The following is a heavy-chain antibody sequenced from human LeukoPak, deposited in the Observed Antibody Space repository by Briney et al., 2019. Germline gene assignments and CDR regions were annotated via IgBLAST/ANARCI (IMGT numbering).Heavy chain of an antibody. CDR3: AREALPNGVWRVGWFDP. J-gene: IGHJ5*02. CDR1: GGSISSGSYF. Sequence: RTSETLSLTCTVSGGSISSGSYFWSWIRQSAGRGLEWIGRIDSSGNINYNPSLKSRVTMSLDTSKNQFSLKLSSVTAADTAVYYCAREALPNGVWRVGWFDPWGQGTLVTVFS. CDR2: IDSSGNI. V-gene: IGHV4-61*02. D-gene: IGHD2-8*01.